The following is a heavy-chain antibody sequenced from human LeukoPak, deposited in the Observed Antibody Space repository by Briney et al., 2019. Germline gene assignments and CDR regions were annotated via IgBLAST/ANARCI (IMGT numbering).Heavy chain of an antibody. J-gene: IGHJ6*02. CDR3: ATAWPLKYSGYDLDQYYYYYGMDV. Sequence: ASVKVSCKVSGYTLTELSMHWVRQAPGKGLEGMGGFDPEDGETIYAQKFQGRVTMTEDTSTDTAYMELSSLRSEDTAVYYCATAWPLKYSGYDLDQYYYYYGMDVWGQGTTVTVSS. V-gene: IGHV1-24*01. CDR1: GYTLTELS. CDR2: FDPEDGET. D-gene: IGHD5-12*01.